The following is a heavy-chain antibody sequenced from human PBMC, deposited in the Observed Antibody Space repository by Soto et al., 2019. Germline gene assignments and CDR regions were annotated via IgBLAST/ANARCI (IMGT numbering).Heavy chain of an antibody. V-gene: IGHV1-8*01. CDR1: GYTFTSYD. CDR3: ARSPEHHYGDPQSWFDP. Sequence: QVQLVQSGAEVKKPGASVKVSCKASGYTFTSYDINWVRQATGQGLEWMGWMNPNSGNTGYAQKFQGRVTMTRNTSISTAYMELSSLRSEDTAVYYCARSPEHHYGDPQSWFDPWGQGTLVTVSS. D-gene: IGHD4-17*01. J-gene: IGHJ5*02. CDR2: MNPNSGNT.